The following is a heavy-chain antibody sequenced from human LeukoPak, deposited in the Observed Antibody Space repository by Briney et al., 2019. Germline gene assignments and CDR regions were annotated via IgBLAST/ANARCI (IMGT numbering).Heavy chain of an antibody. J-gene: IGHJ5*02. CDR3: ASNCYGSGSYDWNWFDP. CDR2: IYHSGST. V-gene: IGHV4-30-2*01. CDR1: GGSISSGGYS. D-gene: IGHD3-10*01. Sequence: SETLSLTCTVSGGSISSGGYSWSWIRQPPGKGLEWIGYIYHSGSTYYNPSLKSRVTISVDRSKNQFSLKLSSVTAADTAVYYCASNCYGSGSYDWNWFDPWGQGTLVTVSS.